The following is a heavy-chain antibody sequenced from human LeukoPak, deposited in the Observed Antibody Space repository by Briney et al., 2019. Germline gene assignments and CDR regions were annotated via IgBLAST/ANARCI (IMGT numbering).Heavy chain of an antibody. Sequence: SETLSLTCTVSGDSVSSSNYYWAWIRQPPGNGLEWIGNIYYSGSTYYNPSLKSRLTISVDTSKNQFSLKLTSVTAADTAVYYCARLNKPGWFDPWGQGTLVTVSS. CDR2: IYYSGST. J-gene: IGHJ5*02. CDR3: ARLNKPGWFDP. V-gene: IGHV4-39*01. D-gene: IGHD1-14*01. CDR1: GDSVSSSNYY.